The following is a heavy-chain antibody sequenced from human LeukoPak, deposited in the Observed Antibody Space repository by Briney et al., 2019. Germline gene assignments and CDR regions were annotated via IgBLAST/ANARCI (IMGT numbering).Heavy chain of an antibody. D-gene: IGHD6-19*01. CDR1: GFTFSSYA. Sequence: PGGSMRLSCAASGFTFSSYAMSWLRQAPGEGLELVSAISGSGSSTYYADSVKGRLTISRDNSKNTLYLQMNSLRAEDTVVYYCAKDSVAGNEFDYWGQGTLVTVSS. V-gene: IGHV3-23*01. J-gene: IGHJ4*02. CDR3: AKDSVAGNEFDY. CDR2: ISGSGSST.